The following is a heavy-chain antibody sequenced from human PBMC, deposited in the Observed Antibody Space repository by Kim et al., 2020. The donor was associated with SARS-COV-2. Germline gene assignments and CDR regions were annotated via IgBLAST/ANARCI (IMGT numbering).Heavy chain of an antibody. Sequence: GGSLRLSCVASAFTFSSYWMHWVRQAPGKGLVWVSRININGSSTNYADSVKGRFTISRDNAKNTLYLQMNSLRAEDTAVYYCVRASSGRHLDYWGQGTLV. CDR3: VRASSGRHLDY. V-gene: IGHV3-74*01. CDR1: AFTFSSYW. J-gene: IGHJ4*02. CDR2: ININGSST. D-gene: IGHD6-19*01.